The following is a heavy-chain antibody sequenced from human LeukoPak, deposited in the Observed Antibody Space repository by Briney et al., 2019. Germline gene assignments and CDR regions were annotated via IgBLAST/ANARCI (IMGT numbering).Heavy chain of an antibody. CDR1: GFTFSSYW. D-gene: IGHD3-3*01. CDR2: IERDGSKK. V-gene: IGHV3-7*05. Sequence: AGRSLRLSCAAAGFTFSSYWMTWVSQAPGKGLEWVANIERDGSKKSYVDSVKGRFTISRDNAKNSLYLQMNSLRAEDTAVYYCARGQSGFDFWGQGTLVTVSS. CDR3: ARGQSGFDF. J-gene: IGHJ4*02.